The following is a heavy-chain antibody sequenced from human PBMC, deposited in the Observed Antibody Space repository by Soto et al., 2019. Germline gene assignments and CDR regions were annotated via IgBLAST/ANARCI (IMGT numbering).Heavy chain of an antibody. CDR3: ARARGADYDY. Sequence: EVQLVESGGGLVQPGGSLRLSCAASGFTFSSYAMHGVRQAPGKGLEYVSAISSNGGSTYYANSVKGRFTISKDNSNNTLYLQMGSLRAEDMAVYYCARARGADYDYWGQGTLVTVSS. CDR1: GFTFSSYA. J-gene: IGHJ4*02. D-gene: IGHD1-26*01. V-gene: IGHV3-64*01. CDR2: ISSNGGST.